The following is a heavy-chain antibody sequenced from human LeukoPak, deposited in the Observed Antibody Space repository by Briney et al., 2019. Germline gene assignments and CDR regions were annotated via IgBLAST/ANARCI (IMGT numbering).Heavy chain of an antibody. CDR1: GYTFTSYG. Sequence: AVTVSCKASGYTFTSYGISWVRQPPAPGLGWMGWWSAYNGNTNYAQNLQGRVTMITGTSTNTVYLQLRSLRRRDTAAFLFVRDEYYDSSGYHDAFDICRQGRVV. J-gene: IGHJ3*02. CDR2: WSAYNGNT. D-gene: IGHD3-22*01. CDR3: VRDEYYDSSGYHDAFDI. V-gene: IGHV1-18*01.